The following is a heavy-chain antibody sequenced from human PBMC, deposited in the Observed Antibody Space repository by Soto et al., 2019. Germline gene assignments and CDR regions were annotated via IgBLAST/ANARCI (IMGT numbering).Heavy chain of an antibody. J-gene: IGHJ1*01. D-gene: IGHD3-3*01. CDR3: AKAAVGGCTCWSGDGSDCLDV. V-gene: IGHV3-23*04. CDR2: ISGSDDGT. CDR1: GVTFDSYG. Sequence: EVQLVDSGGGLAQPGASLRLSCVFSGVTFDSYGISWVRQAPGERLQWIAGISGSDDGTDYAHSVMGRFTISVDNAKKTVNLQSDSLRVEDKAVYFCAKAAVGGCTCWSGDGSDCLDVWGQGTLVSVSS.